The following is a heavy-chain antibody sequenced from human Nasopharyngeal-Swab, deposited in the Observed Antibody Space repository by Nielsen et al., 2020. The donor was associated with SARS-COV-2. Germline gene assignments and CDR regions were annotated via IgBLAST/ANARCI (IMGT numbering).Heavy chain of an antibody. V-gene: IGHV4-59*12. CDR2: FYYSGIT. CDR3: AREVVGGLVDS. CDR1: GGSISSYY. J-gene: IGHJ4*02. D-gene: IGHD1-26*01. Sequence: SETLSSPCTVPGGSISSYYWSWIRQSPGKGLAWIGYFYYSGITNYNPSLKSRVTLSIDKSKNKFSLKLNAVTAADTAVYSCAREVVGGLVDSWGQGTLVTVSS.